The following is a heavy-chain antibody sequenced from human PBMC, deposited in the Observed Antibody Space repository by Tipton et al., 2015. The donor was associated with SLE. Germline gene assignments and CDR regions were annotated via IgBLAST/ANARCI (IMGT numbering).Heavy chain of an antibody. CDR3: ARQEGIVAPVDY. CDR1: GGSISSGSYY. V-gene: IGHV4-39*01. D-gene: IGHD2-2*01. Sequence: LRLSCTVSGGSISSGSYYWAWIRQPPGKGLEWIGSIYYSGGTDHNPSLKSRVTISVDTSNNRFSLNLSSVTAADTAVYYCARQEGIVAPVDYWGQGTLVTVSS. J-gene: IGHJ4*02. CDR2: IYYSGGT.